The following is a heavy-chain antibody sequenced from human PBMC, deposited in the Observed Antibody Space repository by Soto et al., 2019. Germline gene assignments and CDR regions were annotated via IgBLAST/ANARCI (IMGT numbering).Heavy chain of an antibody. J-gene: IGHJ5*02. CDR2: MNPNSGKT. CDR3: AKQNYDYVWGSLRPNNWFDP. D-gene: IGHD3-16*01. CDR1: GYTFTSYD. Sequence: QVQLVQSGAEVKKPGASVKVSCKASGYTFTSYDINWVRQATGQGLEWMGWMNPNSGKTGYAQKLQGRVTMTRNTSISTAYMELSSLRSEDTAVYYCAKQNYDYVWGSLRPNNWFDPWGQGTLVTVSS. V-gene: IGHV1-8*01.